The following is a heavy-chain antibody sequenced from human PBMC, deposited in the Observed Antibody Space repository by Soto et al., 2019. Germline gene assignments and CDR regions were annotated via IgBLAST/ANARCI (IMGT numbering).Heavy chain of an antibody. D-gene: IGHD3-10*01. V-gene: IGHV3-23*01. CDR3: AKFRITMVRGVTIDS. Sequence: WGSLRLSCEASGFTFSSYAMGWVRQAPGKGLEWVSTISASSRETSYADSVKGRFTISRDNSKNTLYVQMNSLRAEDTAIYYCAKFRITMVRGVTIDSWGQASLANVSS. CDR2: ISASSRET. J-gene: IGHJ4*02. CDR1: GFTFSSYA.